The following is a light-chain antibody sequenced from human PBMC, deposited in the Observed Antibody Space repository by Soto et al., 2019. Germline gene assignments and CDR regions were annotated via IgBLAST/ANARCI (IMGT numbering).Light chain of an antibody. J-gene: IGLJ1*01. Sequence: VLTQPPSVCGAPGQRVTISCTGSSSNIGAGYDVHWYQQRPGTAPKLLIYGNKNRPSGVPDRFSGSKSGTSASLAITGLQAEDEADYYCQSYDSSLSVSYVFGTGTKVTV. CDR1: SSNIGAGYD. CDR2: GNK. CDR3: QSYDSSLSVSYV. V-gene: IGLV1-40*01.